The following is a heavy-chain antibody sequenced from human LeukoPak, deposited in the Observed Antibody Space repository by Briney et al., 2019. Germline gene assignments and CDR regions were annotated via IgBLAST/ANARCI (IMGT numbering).Heavy chain of an antibody. J-gene: IGHJ4*02. CDR1: GGSISSSSYY. V-gene: IGHV4-39*06. CDR2: IYYSGST. CDR3: ASTDSSGYYLDY. Sequence: PSETLSLTCTVSGGSISSSSYYWGWIRQPPGKGLEWIGSIYYSGSTYYNPSLKSRVTISVDTSKNQFPLKLSSVTAADTAVYYCASTDSSGYYLDYWGQGTLVTVAS. D-gene: IGHD3-22*01.